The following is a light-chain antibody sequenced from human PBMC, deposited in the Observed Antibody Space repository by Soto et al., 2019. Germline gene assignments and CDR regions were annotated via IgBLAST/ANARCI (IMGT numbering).Light chain of an antibody. Sequence: EIVMTQSPPTLSMTPGERATLSCRASQSVSRNLAWYQQKPGQVPRLLMYDASTRATGIPGRFSGSGSGTEFTLTISSLQSEDFAVYYCKQYNNWPLTFGQGTRLEIK. CDR3: KQYNNWPLT. J-gene: IGKJ5*01. CDR2: DAS. CDR1: QSVSRN. V-gene: IGKV3D-15*01.